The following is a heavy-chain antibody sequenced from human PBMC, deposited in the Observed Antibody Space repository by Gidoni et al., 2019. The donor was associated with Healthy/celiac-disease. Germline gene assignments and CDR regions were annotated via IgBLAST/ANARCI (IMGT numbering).Heavy chain of an antibody. CDR3: ARDLDWNPIPYYYGMDV. CDR1: GYTFTRYG. J-gene: IGHJ6*02. V-gene: IGHV1-18*01. CDR2: ISAYNGNT. D-gene: IGHD1-1*01. Sequence: QVQLVQSGAEVKTPGASVKVSCTASGYTFTRYGISWVRQAPGQGLEWMGWISAYNGNTNYAQKLQGRVTMTTDTSTSTAYMELRSLRSDDTAVYYCARDLDWNPIPYYYGMDVWGQGTTVTVSS.